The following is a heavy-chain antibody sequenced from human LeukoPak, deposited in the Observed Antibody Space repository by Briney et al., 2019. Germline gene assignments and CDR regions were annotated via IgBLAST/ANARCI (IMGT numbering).Heavy chain of an antibody. CDR1: GFTFSSYW. CDR3: AKGRYYNILTGYYVRRGLDY. V-gene: IGHV3-30*02. CDR2: IRYDGSNK. Sequence: GGPLRLSCAASGFTFSSYWMSWVRQAPGKGLEWVAFIRYDGSNKYYADSVKGRFTISRDSSKNTLFLQMNSLRAEDTAVYYCAKGRYYNILTGYYVRRGLDYWGQGTLVTVSS. D-gene: IGHD3-9*01. J-gene: IGHJ4*02.